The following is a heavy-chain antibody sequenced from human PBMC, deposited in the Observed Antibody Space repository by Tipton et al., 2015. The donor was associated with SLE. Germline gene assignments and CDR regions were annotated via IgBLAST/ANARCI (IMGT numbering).Heavy chain of an antibody. Sequence: TLSLTCTVSGGSMSTYYWSWIRQPPGKGLEWIGYISFSGLTNYNPSVRSRVSTSMDTSKNQFSLQMSSVTAADTALYYCARHKLGFSWSYFDSWGQGTLVTVSS. D-gene: IGHD3-3*01. CDR1: GGSMSTYY. J-gene: IGHJ4*02. CDR2: ISFSGLT. V-gene: IGHV4-59*08. CDR3: ARHKLGFSWSYFDS.